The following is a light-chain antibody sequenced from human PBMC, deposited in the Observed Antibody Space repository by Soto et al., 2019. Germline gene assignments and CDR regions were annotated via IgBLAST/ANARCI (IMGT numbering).Light chain of an antibody. Sequence: QSVLPQPPSVSAAPGKHVTSSASGTRSTIGTNYVSWYQHVPGTAPTLIIYDNNKRPSGIPDRFSGFKSATSVSLSITRLETGDEADYYCGTWDTSLDGLSVFGTGTKVTVL. CDR2: DNN. J-gene: IGLJ1*01. CDR1: RSTIGTNY. V-gene: IGLV1-51*01. CDR3: GTWDTSLDGLSV.